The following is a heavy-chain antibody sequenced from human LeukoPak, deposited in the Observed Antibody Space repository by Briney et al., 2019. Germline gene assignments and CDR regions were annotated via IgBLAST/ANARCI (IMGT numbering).Heavy chain of an antibody. CDR3: ARCMSELDYGDYAYYYHMDV. V-gene: IGHV4-61*09. J-gene: IGHJ6*04. CDR2: FYSSTRT. D-gene: IGHD4-17*01. Sequence: PSETLSLTCTVSGDSLTSGSRYWSWIRQPAGQGLEWIGHFYSSTRTTYNPSLESRVTISGDTAKNQFSLKLDSVTAADTAVYFCARCMSELDYGDYAYYYHMDVWGKGTTVTVSS. CDR1: GDSLTSGSRY.